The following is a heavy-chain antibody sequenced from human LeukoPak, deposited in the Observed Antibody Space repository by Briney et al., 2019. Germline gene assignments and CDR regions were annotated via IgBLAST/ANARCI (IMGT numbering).Heavy chain of an antibody. D-gene: IGHD5-12*01. CDR2: ISSSSTI. Sequence: GGSLRLSCAASGFTFSSYSMNWVRQAPGKGLEWVSYISSSSTIYYADSVKGRFTISRDNAKNSLYLQMNSLRAEDTAVYYCARDTGLSSGYDPDHAFDIWGQGTMVTVSS. J-gene: IGHJ3*02. CDR1: GFTFSSYS. CDR3: ARDTGLSSGYDPDHAFDI. V-gene: IGHV3-48*01.